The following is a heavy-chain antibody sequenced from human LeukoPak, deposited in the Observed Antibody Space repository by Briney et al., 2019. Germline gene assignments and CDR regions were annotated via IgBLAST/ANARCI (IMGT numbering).Heavy chain of an antibody. CDR3: ARDCCSGGSCCDY. Sequence: SVKVSCKASGGTFSSYTISWVRQAPRQGLEWMGRIIPILGIANYAQKFQGKVTITADKSTSTAYMELSSLRSEHTAVYYCARDCCSGGSCCDYGGQGTLVTVSS. CDR1: GGTFSSYT. J-gene: IGHJ4*02. D-gene: IGHD2-15*01. V-gene: IGHV1-69*04. CDR2: IIPILGIA.